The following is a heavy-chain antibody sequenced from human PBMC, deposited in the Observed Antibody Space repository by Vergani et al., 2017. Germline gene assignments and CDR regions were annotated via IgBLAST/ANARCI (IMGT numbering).Heavy chain of an antibody. D-gene: IGHD3-22*01. CDR1: GFTFSSYG. Sequence: QVQLVESGGGVVQPGRSLRLSCAASGFTFSSYGMHWVRQAPGKGLEWVAVISYDGSNKYYADSVKGRFTISRDNSKNTLYLQMNSQRAEDTAVDSCAKERGGSRGYPGVRDVWGQGTTVTVSS. V-gene: IGHV3-30*18. J-gene: IGHJ6*02. CDR2: ISYDGSNK. CDR3: AKERGGSRGYPGVRDV.